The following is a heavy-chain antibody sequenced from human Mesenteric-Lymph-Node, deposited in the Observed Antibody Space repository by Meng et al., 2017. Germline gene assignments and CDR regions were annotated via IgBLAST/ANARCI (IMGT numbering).Heavy chain of an antibody. CDR1: GGSFSGYY. CDR2: INHSGST. J-gene: IGHJ4*02. Sequence: SETLSLTCAVYGGSFSGYYWSWIRQPPGKGLEWIGEINHSGSTNYNPSLKSRVTISVDTSKNQFSLHLSSVTAADTAVYYCARLPTSAAAIRETFDYWGQGTLVTVSS. V-gene: IGHV4-34*01. CDR3: ARLPTSAAAIRETFDY. D-gene: IGHD2-2*01.